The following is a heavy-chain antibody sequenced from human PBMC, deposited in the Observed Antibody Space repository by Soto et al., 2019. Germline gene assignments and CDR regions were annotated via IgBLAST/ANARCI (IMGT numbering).Heavy chain of an antibody. CDR2: ISGSGGTT. J-gene: IGHJ6*02. D-gene: IGHD6-6*01. CDR1: GFTFSSYA. V-gene: IGHV3-23*01. CDR3: AKFEYSTSSWTGGVYYYYGMDV. Sequence: GGSLRLSCAASGFTFSSYAMSWVRQAPGKGLEWVSAISGSGGTTYHADSVKGRFTVSRDNSKNTLFLQMNSLRAEDTAVFYCAKFEYSTSSWTGGVYYYYGMDVWGQGTTVTVSS.